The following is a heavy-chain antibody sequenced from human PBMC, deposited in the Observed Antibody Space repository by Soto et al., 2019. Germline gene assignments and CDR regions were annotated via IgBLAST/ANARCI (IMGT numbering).Heavy chain of an antibody. J-gene: IGHJ6*02. CDR3: ARDQGYPGYYYGMDV. V-gene: IGHV1-18*04. D-gene: IGHD5-12*01. CDR1: GYTFTSYG. CDR2: ISAYNGNT. Sequence: ASVKVSCKASGYTFTSYGFTWVRQAPGQGLEWMGWISAYNGNTNYAQKLQGRVTMTTDTSTSTAYMELRSLRSDDTAVYYCARDQGYPGYYYGMDVWGQGTTVTVSS.